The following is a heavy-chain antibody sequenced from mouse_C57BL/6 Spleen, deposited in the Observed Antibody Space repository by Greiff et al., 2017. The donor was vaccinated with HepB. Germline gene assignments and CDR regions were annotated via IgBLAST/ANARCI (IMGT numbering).Heavy chain of an antibody. J-gene: IGHJ4*01. V-gene: IGHV1-69*01. CDR1: GYTFTSYW. CDR3: ARGGGSSYYYAMDY. D-gene: IGHD1-1*01. Sequence: QVQLQQPGAELVMPGASVKLSCKASGYTFTSYWMHWVKQRPGQGLEWIGEIDPSDSYTNYNQKFKGKSTLTVDKSSSTAYMQRSSLTSEDSAVYYCARGGGSSYYYAMDYWGQGTSVTVSS. CDR2: IDPSDSYT.